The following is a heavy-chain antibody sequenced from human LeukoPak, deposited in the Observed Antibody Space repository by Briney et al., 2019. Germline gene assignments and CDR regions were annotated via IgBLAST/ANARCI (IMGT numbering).Heavy chain of an antibody. V-gene: IGHV4-34*01. CDR2: INHSGGT. Sequence: PSETLSLTCAVYGGSFSGYYWSWIRQPPGKGLEWIGEINHSGGTKYNPSLKSRVTISVGTSKNQFSLKLSSVTAADTAMYYCARVKDPGGYYYYYYMDVWGKGTTVTVSS. D-gene: IGHD3-16*01. CDR3: ARVKDPGGYYYYYYMDV. CDR1: GGSFSGYY. J-gene: IGHJ6*03.